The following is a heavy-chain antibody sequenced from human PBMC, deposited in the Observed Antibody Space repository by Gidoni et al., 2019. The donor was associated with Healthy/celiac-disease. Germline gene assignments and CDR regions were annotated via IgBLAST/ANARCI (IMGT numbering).Heavy chain of an antibody. CDR3: ARDLISRASYNWFDP. D-gene: IGHD3-16*01. J-gene: IGHJ5*02. V-gene: IGHV3-30*01. Sequence: QVQLVESGGGGVQPGRSLRLSCAAPGFTFSSYAMHWVRQAPGKGLEWVAVISYDGSNKYYADPVKGRFTISRDNSKNTLYLQMNSLRAEDTAVYYCARDLISRASYNWFDPWGQGTLVTVSS. CDR2: ISYDGSNK. CDR1: GFTFSSYA.